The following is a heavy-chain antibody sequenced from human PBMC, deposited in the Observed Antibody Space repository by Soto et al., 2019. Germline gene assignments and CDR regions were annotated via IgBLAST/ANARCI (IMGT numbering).Heavy chain of an antibody. CDR2: ISYDGSNI. V-gene: IGHV3-30*18. Sequence: QVQLVESGGGVVQPGRSLRLSCAASGFTFSNYGIHWVRQAPGKGLEWVAVISYDGSNIYYSDSVKGRFTISRDNPKNTLSLQMNSLRAEDSAVYYCAKGLLVSGWYYFDYWGQGTLVTVSS. J-gene: IGHJ4*02. CDR3: AKGLLVSGWYYFDY. CDR1: GFTFSNYG. D-gene: IGHD6-19*01.